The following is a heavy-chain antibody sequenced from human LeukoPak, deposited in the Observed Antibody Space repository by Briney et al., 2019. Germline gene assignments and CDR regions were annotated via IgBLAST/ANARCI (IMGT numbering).Heavy chain of an antibody. Sequence: GGSLRLSCAASGFTVSDYYMSWIRQAPGKGLEWVSYISRGGNTIYYADSVKGRFTISRDSAKNSLYLQMSSLRADDTAVYFCARFYGSGSYPYWGQGTLVTVSS. CDR3: ARFYGSGSYPY. D-gene: IGHD3-10*01. CDR1: GFTVSDYY. CDR2: ISRGGNTI. V-gene: IGHV3-11*01. J-gene: IGHJ4*02.